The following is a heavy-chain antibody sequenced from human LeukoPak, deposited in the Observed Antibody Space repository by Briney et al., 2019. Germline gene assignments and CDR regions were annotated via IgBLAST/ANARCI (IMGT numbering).Heavy chain of an antibody. J-gene: IGHJ4*02. CDR1: GGSISSGGYS. Sequence: PSETLSLTCAVSGGSISSGGYSWSWLRQPPGKGLEWIVYIYHSGSTYYNPSLNSLLTISVDRSKNQFSLKLSSVTAADTAVYYCARGELYFDYWGQGTLVTVSS. CDR3: ARGELYFDY. CDR2: IYHSGST. V-gene: IGHV4-30-2*01. D-gene: IGHD1-26*01.